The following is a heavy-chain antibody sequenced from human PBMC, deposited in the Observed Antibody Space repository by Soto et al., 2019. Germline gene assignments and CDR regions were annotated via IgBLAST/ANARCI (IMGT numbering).Heavy chain of an antibody. J-gene: IGHJ6*02. CDR3: ARGHYGLDV. CDR2: IKPDGSEK. V-gene: IGHV3-7*01. Sequence: EVQVVESGGQLVQPGGSLRLSCAASGFIFSNHWTSWVRQAPGKGLEWVAHIKPDGSEKYYVDSVKGRFTISRDNAKNSVYLQMTSLRAEDTAVYYCARGHYGLDVWGQGTTVAVSS. CDR1: GFIFSNHW.